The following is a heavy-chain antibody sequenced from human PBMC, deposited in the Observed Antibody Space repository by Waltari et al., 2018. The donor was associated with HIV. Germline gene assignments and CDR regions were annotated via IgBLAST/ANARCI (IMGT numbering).Heavy chain of an antibody. D-gene: IGHD2-15*01. CDR3: ARGTPLYGLDV. CDR1: GFALRNHW. J-gene: IGHJ6*02. Sequence: EVILVESGGGLAQPGGSLSVPCEASGFALRNHWRSWVRQAPGKGLEWVANIKDDGTEAYYLDSVKGRFTISRDNAKDSLSLQMNSLRAEDTAVYYCARGTPLYGLDVWGQGTTVTASS. V-gene: IGHV3-7*01. CDR2: IKDDGTEA.